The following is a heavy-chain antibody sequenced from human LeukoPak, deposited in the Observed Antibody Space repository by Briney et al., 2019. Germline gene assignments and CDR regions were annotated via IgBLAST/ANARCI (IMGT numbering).Heavy chain of an antibody. CDR3: ARPQKYQLLGGFDY. D-gene: IGHD2-2*01. Sequence: SETLSLTCTVSGGSISSSSYYWGWIRQPPGKGLEWIGSIYYSGSTYYNPSLKSRVTISVDTSKNQFSLKLSSVTAADTAVYYCARPQKYQLLGGFDYWGQGTLVTVSS. V-gene: IGHV4-39*01. CDR2: IYYSGST. CDR1: GGSISSSSYY. J-gene: IGHJ4*02.